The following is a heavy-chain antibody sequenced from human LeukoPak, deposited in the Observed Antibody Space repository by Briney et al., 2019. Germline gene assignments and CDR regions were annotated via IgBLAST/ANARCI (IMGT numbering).Heavy chain of an antibody. CDR2: ISGSGGST. V-gene: IGHV3-23*01. J-gene: IGHJ4*02. D-gene: IGHD2-15*01. CDR3: AKQLGYCSDGSCYFPY. CDR1: GSTFSSYA. Sequence: PGGSLRLSCAASGSTFSSYAMSWVRQAPGKGLKWVSVISGSGGSTYYADSVKGRFTISRDNSKSTLCLQMNSLRAEDTAVYYCAKQLGYCSDGSCYFPYWGQGTLVTVSS.